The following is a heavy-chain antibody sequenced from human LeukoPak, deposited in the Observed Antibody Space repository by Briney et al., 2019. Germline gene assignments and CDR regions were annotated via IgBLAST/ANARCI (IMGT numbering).Heavy chain of an antibody. CDR2: IYYSGST. CDR3: ARHHSGSIDY. J-gene: IGHJ4*02. V-gene: IGHV4-59*08. CDR1: GGSISSYY. Sequence: SETLSLTCTVSGGSISSYYWSWIRQPPGKGLEWVGYIYYSGSTNYNPSLKSRVTISVDTSKNQFSLKLSSVTAADTAVYYCARHHSGSIDYWGQGTLVTVSS. D-gene: IGHD3-22*01.